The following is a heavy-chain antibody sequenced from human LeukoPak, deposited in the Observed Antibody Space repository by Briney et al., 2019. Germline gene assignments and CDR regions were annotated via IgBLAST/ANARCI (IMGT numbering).Heavy chain of an antibody. CDR3: ARDLYRIVVVPHYFDY. D-gene: IGHD3-22*01. CDR1: GISVSSNY. Sequence: GGSLRLSCAASGISVSSNYMSWVRQAPGKGLQWVSVIYVDGSTYYADSVKGRITISRDNSRNTLYLQMNSLRAEDTAVYYCARDLYRIVVVPHYFDYWGQGTLVTVSS. CDR2: IYVDGST. J-gene: IGHJ4*02. V-gene: IGHV3-66*01.